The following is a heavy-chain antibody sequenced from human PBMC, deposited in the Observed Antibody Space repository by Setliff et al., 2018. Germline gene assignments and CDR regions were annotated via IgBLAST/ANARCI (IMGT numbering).Heavy chain of an antibody. V-gene: IGHV4-4*02. CDR2: IHHSGKT. CDR3: ASLNFGY. Sequence: SETLSLTCAVSGGSIRSSPWWSWVRQPPGKGLEWLGDIHHSGKTYYNPSLQSRLTMSIDKSKNHFSVNLRSGTAADTAVYYCASLNFGYWGQGMLVTVSS. J-gene: IGHJ4*02. CDR1: GGSIRSSPW.